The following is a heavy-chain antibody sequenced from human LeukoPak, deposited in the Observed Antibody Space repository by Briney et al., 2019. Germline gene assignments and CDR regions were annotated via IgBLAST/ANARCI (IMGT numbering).Heavy chain of an antibody. D-gene: IGHD1-1*01. Sequence: ASVKVSCKASGYTFTSYDINWVRQATGQGLEWMGWMNPNSGNTGYAQKFQGRVTMTRNTSISTAYMELSSLRSEDTAVYYCAKIHVEPYYYYYMDVWGKGTTVTISS. CDR1: GYTFTSYD. V-gene: IGHV1-8*01. J-gene: IGHJ6*03. CDR3: AKIHVEPYYYYYMDV. CDR2: MNPNSGNT.